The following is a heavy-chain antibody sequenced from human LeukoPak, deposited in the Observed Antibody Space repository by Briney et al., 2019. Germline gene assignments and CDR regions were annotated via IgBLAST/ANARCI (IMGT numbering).Heavy chain of an antibody. CDR1: GYTFTSNY. J-gene: IGHJ5*02. Sequence: ASVKVSCKSFGYTFTSNYMHWVRQAPGQGPEWMGVISPSGASTTYARTFQGRVTLTRDMSTSTDYLELSSLGSEDTAVYYCARDNSVRDEAWWFSPWGQGTLVTVSS. CDR2: ISPSGAST. V-gene: IGHV1-46*01. D-gene: IGHD5-24*01. CDR3: ARDNSVRDEAWWFSP.